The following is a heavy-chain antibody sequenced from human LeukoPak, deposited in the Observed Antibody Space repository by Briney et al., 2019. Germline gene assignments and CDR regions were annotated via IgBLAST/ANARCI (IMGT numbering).Heavy chain of an antibody. CDR2: ISGSGDET. D-gene: IGHD6-13*01. CDR3: AKDEARRSTGAGSTLDY. CDR1: GFTFSSYA. Sequence: GGSLRLSCAASGFTFSSYAMSWVRQAPGKGLDWVSGISGSGDETYYADSVKGRFTISRDNSRTTLYLQMNSLRAEDTAVYYCAKDEARRSTGAGSTLDYWGQGTLVTVSS. V-gene: IGHV3-23*01. J-gene: IGHJ4*02.